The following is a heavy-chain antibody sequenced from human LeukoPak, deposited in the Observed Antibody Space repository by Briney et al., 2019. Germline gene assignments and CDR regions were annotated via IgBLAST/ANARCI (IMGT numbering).Heavy chain of an antibody. V-gene: IGHV4-39*07. Sequence: SETLSLTCTVSGGSISSSFYYWGWIRQPPGKGLEWIGSIYHSGSTYYNPSLKSRVTISVDKSKNQFSLKLSSVTAADTAVYYCVVTAIQYDAFDIWGQGTMVTVSS. CDR3: VVTAIQYDAFDI. CDR1: GGSISSSFYY. D-gene: IGHD2-21*02. J-gene: IGHJ3*02. CDR2: IYHSGST.